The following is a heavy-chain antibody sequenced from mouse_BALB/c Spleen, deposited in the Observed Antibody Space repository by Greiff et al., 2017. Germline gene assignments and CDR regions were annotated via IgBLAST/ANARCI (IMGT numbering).Heavy chain of an antibody. J-gene: IGHJ2*01. CDR1: GYTFTSYT. CDR3: AREGITSGNFDY. D-gene: IGHD1-1*01. CDR2: INPSSGYT. V-gene: IGHV1-4*02. Sequence: VQLQQSAAELARPGASVKMSCKASGYTFTSYTMHWVKQRPGQGLEWIGYINPSSGYTEYNQKFKDKTTLTADKSSSTAYMQLSSLTSEDSAVYYCAREGITSGNFDYWGQGTTLTVSS.